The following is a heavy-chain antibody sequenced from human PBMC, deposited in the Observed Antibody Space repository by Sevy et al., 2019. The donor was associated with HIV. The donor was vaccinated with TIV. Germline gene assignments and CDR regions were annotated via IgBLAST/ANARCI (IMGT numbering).Heavy chain of an antibody. CDR3: TREDYYDSSGYYYFDY. J-gene: IGHJ4*02. CDR2: TYYRSKWYN. Sequence: SQTFSLTCAISGDSVSSNRAAWNWIRQSPSRGLEWLGRTYYRSKWYNDYAVSVKSRISINPDTSKNQFSLQLNSVTPEDTTVYYCTREDYYDSSGYYYFDYWGQGTLVTVSS. V-gene: IGHV6-1*01. D-gene: IGHD3-22*01. CDR1: GDSVSSNRAA.